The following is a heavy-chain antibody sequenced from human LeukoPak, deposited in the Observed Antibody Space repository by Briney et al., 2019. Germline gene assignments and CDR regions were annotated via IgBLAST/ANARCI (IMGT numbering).Heavy chain of an antibody. J-gene: IGHJ4*02. CDR3: AKDIAAAGGGYFDY. Sequence: GGSLRLSCAAPGFTFDDYAMHWVRQAPGKGLEWVSGISWNSGSIGYADSAKGRFTISRDNAKNSLYLQMNSLRAEDTALYYCAKDIAAAGGGYFDYWGQGTLVTVSS. V-gene: IGHV3-9*01. CDR2: ISWNSGSI. CDR1: GFTFDDYA. D-gene: IGHD6-13*01.